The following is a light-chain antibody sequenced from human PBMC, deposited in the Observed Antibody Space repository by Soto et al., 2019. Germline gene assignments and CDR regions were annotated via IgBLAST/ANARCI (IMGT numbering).Light chain of an antibody. CDR1: SSDVDAYNY. Sequence: QSAPTHPASVSGSPGQSITISCTGTSSDVDAYNYVSWYQQHPGKAPKVMIYDVSNRPSGVSYRFSGSKSGITASLTISGLQAEDEADYYCCSYTSSSTYVFGTGTKVTVL. CDR3: CSYTSSSTYV. J-gene: IGLJ1*01. V-gene: IGLV2-14*03. CDR2: DVS.